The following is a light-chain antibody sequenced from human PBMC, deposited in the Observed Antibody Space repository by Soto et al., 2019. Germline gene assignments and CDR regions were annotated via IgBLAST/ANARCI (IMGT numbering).Light chain of an antibody. J-gene: IGKJ1*01. V-gene: IGKV1D-16*01. CDR2: AAS. CDR3: HQYDSYPRT. Sequence: DIQMTQSPSSLSVSVGERVTITCRASQGISTWLAWYQQKAEKAPKSLIYAASSLQSGVPSRLSGSGSGTDYTLTTSSLQPEDFAAYYCHQYDSYPRTFGLGTKVEIK. CDR1: QGISTW.